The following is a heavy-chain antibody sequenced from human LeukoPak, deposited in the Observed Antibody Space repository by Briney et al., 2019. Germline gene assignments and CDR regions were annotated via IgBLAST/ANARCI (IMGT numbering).Heavy chain of an antibody. J-gene: IGHJ4*02. CDR2: IYYSGGT. D-gene: IGHD1-26*01. Sequence: GSLRLSCAASGFTFSSYAMTWVRQAPGKGLEWIGSIYYSGGTYYNPSLKSRVTISVDTSKNQFSLKLSSVTAADTAVYYCARLGGSYYRFDYWGQGTLVTVSS. V-gene: IGHV4-39*01. CDR1: GFTFSSYA. CDR3: ARLGGSYYRFDY.